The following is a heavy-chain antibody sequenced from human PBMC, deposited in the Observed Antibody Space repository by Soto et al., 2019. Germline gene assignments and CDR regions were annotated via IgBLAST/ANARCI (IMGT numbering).Heavy chain of an antibody. D-gene: IGHD2-2*02. Sequence: GGSLRLSCAASGFTFNSYGIHWVRQAPGKGLEWVAVISYDGSNKYYADSVKGRFTISRDNSKNTLYLQMNSLRAEDTAVYYCAKDDTGYTFDYWGQGTLVTVSS. V-gene: IGHV3-30*18. J-gene: IGHJ4*02. CDR2: ISYDGSNK. CDR1: GFTFNSYG. CDR3: AKDDTGYTFDY.